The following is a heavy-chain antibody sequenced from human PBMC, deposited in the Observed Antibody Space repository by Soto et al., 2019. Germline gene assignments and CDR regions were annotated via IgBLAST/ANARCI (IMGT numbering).Heavy chain of an antibody. J-gene: IGHJ6*02. Sequence: QVQLVQSGAEVRKPGSSVKVSCRSSGGIFTATAISWVRQAPGQGPEWMGGVIPMFGTANYPQRFQGRVTITADESTNTAYMQPSSLRSEDTAVYFCAVGFKVDYYSLDVWGQGTTVTVSS. D-gene: IGHD5-18*01. CDR1: GGIFTATA. V-gene: IGHV1-69*01. CDR2: VIPMFGTA. CDR3: AVGFKVDYYSLDV.